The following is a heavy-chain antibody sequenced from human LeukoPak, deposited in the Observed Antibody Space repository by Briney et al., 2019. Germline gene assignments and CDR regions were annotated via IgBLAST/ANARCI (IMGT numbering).Heavy chain of an antibody. V-gene: IGHV3-23*01. CDR2: ISGSGGST. CDR1: GFTVSSNY. Sequence: GGSLRLSCAASGFTVSSNYMSWVRQAPGKGLEWVSAISGSGGSTYYADSVKGRFTISRDNSKNTLYLQMNSLRAEDTAVYYCAKDGRYSYGKGGDYWGQGTLVTVSS. J-gene: IGHJ4*02. CDR3: AKDGRYSYGKGGDY. D-gene: IGHD5-18*01.